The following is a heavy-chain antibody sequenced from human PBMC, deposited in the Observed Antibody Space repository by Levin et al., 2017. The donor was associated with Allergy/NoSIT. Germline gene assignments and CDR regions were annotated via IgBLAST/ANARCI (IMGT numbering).Heavy chain of an antibody. D-gene: IGHD2-15*01. Sequence: GESLKISCTASGFTFSSHWMSWVRQAPGKGLEWVANINQGGSEKYYMDSVKGRFTTSRDNAKNSLYLQMNSLRAEDTAVYYCARDGVDAGVYFDYWGQGALVTVSS. V-gene: IGHV3-7*01. J-gene: IGHJ4*02. CDR3: ARDGVDAGVYFDY. CDR2: INQGGSEK. CDR1: GFTFSSHW.